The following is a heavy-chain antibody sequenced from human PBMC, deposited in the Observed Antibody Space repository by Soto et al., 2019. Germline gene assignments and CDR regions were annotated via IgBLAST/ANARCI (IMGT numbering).Heavy chain of an antibody. V-gene: IGHV4-30-2*01. D-gene: IGHD3-10*01. CDR1: GASITRGDYS. CDR3: ARGDRITVAAQTLPYFDY. J-gene: IGHJ4*02. Sequence: PSYTLSLTCAVCGASITRGDYSWGWIRQPPGRGLENLAYIYASGASNYTPCLNSRVSLLVHRSKNQLPLKLTSVTAADPAVEYCARGDRITVAAQTLPYFDYWGQGILVTVS. CDR2: IYASGAS.